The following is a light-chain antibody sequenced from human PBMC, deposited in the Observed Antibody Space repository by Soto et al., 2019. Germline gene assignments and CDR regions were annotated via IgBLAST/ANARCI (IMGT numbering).Light chain of an antibody. CDR1: SSNIGAGYD. J-gene: IGLJ3*02. V-gene: IGLV1-40*01. CDR3: QSYDSSLIGSV. CDR2: GNT. Sequence: QSVLTQPPSVSGAPGQRVTISCTGSSSNIGAGYDVHWYQHLPGTAPKLLIYGNTNRPSGVPDRFSGSKSGTSASLAITGLQGEGEADYYCQSYDSSLIGSVFGGGTKLTVL.